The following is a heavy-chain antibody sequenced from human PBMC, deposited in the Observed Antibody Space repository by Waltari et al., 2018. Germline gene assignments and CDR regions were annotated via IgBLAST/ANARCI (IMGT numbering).Heavy chain of an antibody. Sequence: EVQLVESGGGLVQPGGSLRLSCAASGFTFSTYSMHWVRQAPGKGLEWLSFVSRSGSPIYYAESVKGRFTISRDNDKNLVYLQMSSLRVEDTAVYYCARDDLLRGHYSYDALDIWGQGTMVTVSS. D-gene: IGHD3-3*01. J-gene: IGHJ3*02. CDR3: ARDDLLRGHYSYDALDI. V-gene: IGHV3-48*01. CDR1: GFTFSTYS. CDR2: VSRSGSPI.